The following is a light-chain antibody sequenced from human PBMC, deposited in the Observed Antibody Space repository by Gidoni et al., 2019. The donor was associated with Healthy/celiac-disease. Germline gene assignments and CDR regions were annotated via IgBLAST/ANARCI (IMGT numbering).Light chain of an antibody. CDR3: QQYNNWPPRGT. V-gene: IGKV3-15*01. CDR2: GES. CDR1: QSVSSN. Sequence: EIVMTQSPATLSVSPGERATLSCRASQSVSSNFAWYQQNPGQAPRLLIYGESTRATGIPARFSSSGSGTEFTLTISSLQYEDFAVYYCQQYNNWPPRGTFGQGTKVEIK. J-gene: IGKJ1*01.